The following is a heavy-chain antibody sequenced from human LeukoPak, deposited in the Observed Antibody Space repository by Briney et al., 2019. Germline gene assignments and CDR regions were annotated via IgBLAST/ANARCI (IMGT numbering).Heavy chain of an antibody. V-gene: IGHV4-61*05. J-gene: IGHJ3*02. Sequence: SETLSLTCTVSGGSISSSSYYWGWIRQPPGKGLEWIGYIYYSGSTNYNPSLKSRVTISVDTSKNQFSLKLSSVTAADTAVYYCASTMVTAFDIWGQGTMVTVSS. CDR2: IYYSGST. CDR3: ASTMVTAFDI. D-gene: IGHD4-23*01. CDR1: GGSISSSSYY.